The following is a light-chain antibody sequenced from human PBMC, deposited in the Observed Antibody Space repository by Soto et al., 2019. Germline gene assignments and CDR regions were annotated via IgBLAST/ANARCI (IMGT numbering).Light chain of an antibody. J-gene: IGLJ1*01. CDR3: CSYAGSSTLYV. Sequence: QSALTQPASVSGSPGQSITISCTGTSSDFGSYNLVSWYQQHPGKAPKLMIYEGSKRPSGVSNRFSGSKSGNTASLTISGLQAEDEADYCCCSYAGSSTLYVFGTGTKVTVL. CDR1: SSDFGSYNL. V-gene: IGLV2-23*01. CDR2: EGS.